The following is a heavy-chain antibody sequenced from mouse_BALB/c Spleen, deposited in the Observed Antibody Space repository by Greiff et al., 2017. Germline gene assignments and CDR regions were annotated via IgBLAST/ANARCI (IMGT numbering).Heavy chain of an antibody. J-gene: IGHJ2*01. V-gene: IGHV5-17*02. CDR2: ISSGSSTI. D-gene: IGHD1-1*01. Sequence: EVQLVESGGGLVQPGGSRKLSCAASGFTFSSFGMHWVRQAPEKGLEWVAYISSGSSTIYYADTVKGRFTISRDNPKNTLVLQMTSLRSEDTAMYYCARVIVARIDYWGQGTTLTVSS. CDR1: GFTFSSFG. CDR3: ARVIVARIDY.